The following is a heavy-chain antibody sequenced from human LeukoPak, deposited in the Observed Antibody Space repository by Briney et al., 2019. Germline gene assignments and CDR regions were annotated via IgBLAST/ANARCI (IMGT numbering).Heavy chain of an antibody. Sequence: SQTLSLTCTVFGGSFSSGDYYWSWLRQPLGKGLEWIGYIYYSGSTFYNPSLKSRVTISLDTSKSQFSLKLSSVSAADTAVYYCARSEGYAFAPWGQGTLVTVSS. CDR2: IYYSGST. D-gene: IGHD2-15*01. V-gene: IGHV4-30-4*01. J-gene: IGHJ5*02. CDR3: ARSEGYAFAP. CDR1: GGSFSSGDYY.